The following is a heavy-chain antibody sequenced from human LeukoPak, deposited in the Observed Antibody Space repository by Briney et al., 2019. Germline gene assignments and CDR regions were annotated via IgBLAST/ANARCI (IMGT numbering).Heavy chain of an antibody. Sequence: ASVKVSCKVSGYTLTELSMHWVRQAPGKGLEWMGGFDPEDGETIYAQRFQGRVTMTEDTSTDTAYMELSSLRSEDTAVYYCATVGTGTDYYYYMDVWGKGTTVTVSS. CDR3: ATVGTGTDYYYYMDV. V-gene: IGHV1-24*01. CDR1: GYTLTELS. CDR2: FDPEDGET. D-gene: IGHD1-7*01. J-gene: IGHJ6*03.